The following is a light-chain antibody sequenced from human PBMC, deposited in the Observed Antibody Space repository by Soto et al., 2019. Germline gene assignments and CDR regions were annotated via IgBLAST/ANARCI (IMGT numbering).Light chain of an antibody. V-gene: IGKV3-20*01. CDR1: QSVTSSY. Sequence: EIVLTQSPGTLSLSPGERATLSCRASQSVTSSYSAWYQQIPGQAPRLLIYNADTTAPGIPDRFSGSGSGTDFTLTISRLEPEDFAVYYCQQYASYLLTFGGRTKLEIK. CDR3: QQYASYLLT. J-gene: IGKJ4*01. CDR2: NAD.